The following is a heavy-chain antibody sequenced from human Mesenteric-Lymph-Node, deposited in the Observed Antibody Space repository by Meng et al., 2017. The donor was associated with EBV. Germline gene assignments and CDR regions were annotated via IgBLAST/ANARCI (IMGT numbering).Heavy chain of an antibody. D-gene: IGHD5-24*01. CDR1: GGSISSGGYY. J-gene: IGHJ4*02. Sequence: QVQLQESGPGLVKPSQTLSLPCAVSGGSISSGGYYWSWIRQPPGKGLEWIGYIYYSGSTYYNPSLKSRVTISVDTSKNQFSLKLSSVTAADTAVYYCARGSRDGYNLDYWGQGTLVTVSS. V-gene: IGHV4-30-4*01. CDR2: IYYSGST. CDR3: ARGSRDGYNLDY.